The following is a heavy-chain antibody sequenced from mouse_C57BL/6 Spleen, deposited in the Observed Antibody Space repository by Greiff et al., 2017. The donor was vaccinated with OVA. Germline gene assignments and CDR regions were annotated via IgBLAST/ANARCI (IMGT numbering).Heavy chain of an antibody. CDR2: ISNLAYSI. CDR3: ARHDCYGSRYFDV. Sequence: EVKLMESGGGLVQPGGSLKLSCAASGFTFSDYGMAWVRQAPRQGPEWVAFISNLAYSIYYADTVTGRFTLSRENAKSTLYLEMSSLRSEDTAMYYCARHDCYGSRYFDVWGTGTTVTVSS. CDR1: GFTFSDYG. J-gene: IGHJ1*03. D-gene: IGHD1-1*01. V-gene: IGHV5-15*01.